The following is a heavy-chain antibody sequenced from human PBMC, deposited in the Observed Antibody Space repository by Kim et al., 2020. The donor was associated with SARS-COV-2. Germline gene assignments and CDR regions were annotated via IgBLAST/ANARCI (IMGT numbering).Heavy chain of an antibody. J-gene: IGHJ4*02. CDR3: AKDSLGSVAGFNDY. Sequence: ADTVKGRFTIPRENAKNTLYLQMNSLRAEDTAVYYCAKDSLGSVAGFNDYWGQGTLVTVSS. V-gene: IGHV3-23*01. D-gene: IGHD6-19*01.